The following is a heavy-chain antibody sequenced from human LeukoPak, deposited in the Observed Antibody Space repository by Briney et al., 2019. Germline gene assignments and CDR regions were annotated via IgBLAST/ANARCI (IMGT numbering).Heavy chain of an antibody. V-gene: IGHV4-61*02. Sequence: SQTLSLTCTVSGGSISSGSYYWSWIQQPAGKGLEWIGRIYTSGSTNYNPSLKSRVTISVDTSKNQFSLKLSSVTAADTAVYYCERSSLIAVAGTVYMDVWGKATTVTVS. J-gene: IGHJ6*03. D-gene: IGHD6-19*01. CDR3: ERSSLIAVAGTVYMDV. CDR2: IYTSGST. CDR1: GGSISSGSYY.